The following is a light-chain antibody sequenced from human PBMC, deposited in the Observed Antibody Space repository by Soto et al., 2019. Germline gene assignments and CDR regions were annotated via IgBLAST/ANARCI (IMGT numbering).Light chain of an antibody. CDR2: EGS. V-gene: IGKV1-5*03. Sequence: DIQMTQSPSTLSASVGDRVTITCRASQSISSWLAWYQQKPGEAPKLLIYEGSTLAMGVPSRFSGSGSGTEFTLTISSLQPDDFATFYCQQYNTYSRTFGQGTKVEVK. CDR1: QSISSW. CDR3: QQYNTYSRT. J-gene: IGKJ1*01.